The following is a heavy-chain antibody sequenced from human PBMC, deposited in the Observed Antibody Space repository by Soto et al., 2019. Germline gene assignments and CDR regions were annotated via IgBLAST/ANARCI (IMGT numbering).Heavy chain of an antibody. V-gene: IGHV1-69*02. CDR3: ASITMVRGAQQHDY. D-gene: IGHD3-10*01. J-gene: IGHJ4*02. CDR1: GGTFSSYT. CDR2: IIPILGIA. Sequence: QVQLVQSGAEVKKPGSSVKVSCKASGGTFSSYTISWVRQAPGQGLEWMGRIIPILGIANYAQKFQGRVTITADKSTSTAYMELSSLRSEDTAVYYCASITMVRGAQQHDYWGQGTLVTVSS.